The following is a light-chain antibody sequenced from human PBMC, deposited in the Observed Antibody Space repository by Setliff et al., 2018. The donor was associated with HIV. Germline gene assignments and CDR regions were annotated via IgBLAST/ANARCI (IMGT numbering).Light chain of an antibody. CDR1: SSDIGSHNL. CDR2: EVT. J-gene: IGLJ1*01. CDR3: SSFTSSSTYV. V-gene: IGLV2-14*01. Sequence: QSALTQPASVSGSPGQSITISCTGTSSDIGSHNLVSWYQYHPDKAPKLIIYEVTNRPSGVSNRFSGSKSGNTASLTISGLQAEDEADYYCSSFTSSSTYVFGIGTKVTVL.